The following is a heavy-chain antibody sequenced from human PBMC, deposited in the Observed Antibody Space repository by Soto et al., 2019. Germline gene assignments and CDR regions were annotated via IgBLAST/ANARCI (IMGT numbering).Heavy chain of an antibody. Sequence: QMQLVESGGGVVQPGRSLRLSCAASGFPFSSYGMHWVRQAPGKGLDWVAVIWYDGSNKDYADSVKGRFTISRDNSKNTLYLQMNNLRADDTAVYYCASSINWGQGTLVTVSS. CDR1: GFPFSSYG. V-gene: IGHV3-33*01. CDR2: IWYDGSNK. CDR3: ASSIN. J-gene: IGHJ4*02.